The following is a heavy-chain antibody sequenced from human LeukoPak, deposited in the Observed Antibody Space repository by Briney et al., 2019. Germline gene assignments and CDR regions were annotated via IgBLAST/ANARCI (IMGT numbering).Heavy chain of an antibody. Sequence: VGSRRLSCVASGFTFSSYGMHWVRQAPGKGLEWVAVISNDGSNKYYADSVKGRFTISRDNSKNTLYLQMNSLRAEDTAVYYCAKGRGAFDIWGQGTMVTVSS. CDR2: ISNDGSNK. V-gene: IGHV3-30*18. CDR3: AKGRGAFDI. J-gene: IGHJ3*02. CDR1: GFTFSSYG. D-gene: IGHD3-10*01.